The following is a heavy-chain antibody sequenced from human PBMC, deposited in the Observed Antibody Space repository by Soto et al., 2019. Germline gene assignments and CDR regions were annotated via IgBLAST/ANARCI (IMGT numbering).Heavy chain of an antibody. Sequence: SETLSLTCAVSGDSMIAFNWSWFGHPSGGGLEWIGRFSLSGDTDYNPSLRSRLTMSFDTSKSQFSLRLTSVTAADTAVYYCAREVKQRLGYYYIGLDVWGQGTTVTVSS. CDR2: FSLSGDT. V-gene: IGHV4-4*07. CDR1: GDSMIAFN. CDR3: AREVKQRLGYYYIGLDV. J-gene: IGHJ6*02. D-gene: IGHD6-25*01.